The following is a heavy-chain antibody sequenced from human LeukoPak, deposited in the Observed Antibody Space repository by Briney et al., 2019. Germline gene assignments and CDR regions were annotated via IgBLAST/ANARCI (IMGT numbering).Heavy chain of an antibody. V-gene: IGHV3-21*01. J-gene: IGHJ4*02. CDR2: ISSSSTYI. Sequence: GGSLRLSCAASGFTFSRYSMNWVRQASGKGLEWVSSISSSSTYIYYADSLKGRFTISRDNAKNSLYLQMNSLRGEDTAMYYCAREVPSKIGLTPHLDYWGQGILVTVSS. CDR1: GFTFSRYS. D-gene: IGHD3-10*01. CDR3: AREVPSKIGLTPHLDY.